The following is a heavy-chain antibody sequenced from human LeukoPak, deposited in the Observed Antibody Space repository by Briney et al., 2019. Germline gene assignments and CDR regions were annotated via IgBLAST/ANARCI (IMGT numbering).Heavy chain of an antibody. V-gene: IGHV3-23*01. J-gene: IGHJ4*02. Sequence: GGSLRLSCAASGFTFSSYAMSWVRQAPGKGLEWVSAISGSGGSTYYADSVKGRFTISRDNSKNTLYLQMNSLRAEDTAVYYCARLYYDFWSGYYPQYYFDYWGQGTLVTVSS. D-gene: IGHD3-3*01. CDR3: ARLYYDFWSGYYPQYYFDY. CDR2: ISGSGGST. CDR1: GFTFSSYA.